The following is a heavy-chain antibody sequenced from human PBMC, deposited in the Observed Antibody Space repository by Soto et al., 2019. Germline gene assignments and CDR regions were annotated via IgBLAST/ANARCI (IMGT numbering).Heavy chain of an antibody. D-gene: IGHD2-21*02. Sequence: QVQLRESGPGLVKPSGTLSLTCVVSGASISSTYWWRWVRQPPGKGLEWIGGIYHTGSTKYNPSLKSRATTSLDKSNSRSSLKLNSATAADTAVYYCATRPPRIAVGVTPIPTWGQGILVTVSS. CDR1: GASISSTYW. CDR2: IYHTGST. J-gene: IGHJ5*02. V-gene: IGHV4-4*02. CDR3: ATRPPRIAVGVTPIPT.